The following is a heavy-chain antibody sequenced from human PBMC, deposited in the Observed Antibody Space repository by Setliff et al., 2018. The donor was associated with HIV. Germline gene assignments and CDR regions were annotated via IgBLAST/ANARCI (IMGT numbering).Heavy chain of an antibody. V-gene: IGHV4-34*01. J-gene: IGHJ6*03. D-gene: IGHD4-4*01. CDR3: ARLVYSNYYSYYIDV. Sequence: PSETLSLTCAVYGGSFSGYYWSWIRQPPGKGLEWIGEINHSGSTNYNPSLKSRVTISVDTSKNQFSLKLSSVTAADTAVYYCARLVYSNYYSYYIDVWGEGTMVTVSS. CDR2: INHSGST. CDR1: GGSFSGYY.